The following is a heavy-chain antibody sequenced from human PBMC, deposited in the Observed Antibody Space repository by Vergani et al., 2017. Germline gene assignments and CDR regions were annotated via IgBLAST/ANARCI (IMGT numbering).Heavy chain of an antibody. V-gene: IGHV4-4*08. Sequence: QVQLEESGPGLVKPSETLSLTCTVSGGSFNTYYWSWIRQSPGKGLEWIGYIYSTGSTYYNPSLKSRVTISVDTSKNQFSLKLSSVTAADTAVYYCARVVSTNSRIAVAGKLDYWGQGTLVTVSS. J-gene: IGHJ4*02. CDR2: IYSTGST. CDR1: GGSFNTYY. D-gene: IGHD6-19*01. CDR3: ARVVSTNSRIAVAGKLDY.